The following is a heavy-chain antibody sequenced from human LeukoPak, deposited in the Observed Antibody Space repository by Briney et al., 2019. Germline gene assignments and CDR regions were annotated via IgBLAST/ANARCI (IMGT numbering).Heavy chain of an antibody. D-gene: IGHD3-3*01. V-gene: IGHV3-7*01. CDR2: IKQDGSEK. Sequence: GGSLRLSCAASGFTFSSYWMSWVRQAPGKGLEWVASIKQDGSEKYYVDSVKGRFTISRDNAKNSLYLQMNSLRAEDTAVYYCARELLDFPRGDAFDIWGQGTMVTVSS. J-gene: IGHJ3*02. CDR1: GFTFSSYW. CDR3: ARELLDFPRGDAFDI.